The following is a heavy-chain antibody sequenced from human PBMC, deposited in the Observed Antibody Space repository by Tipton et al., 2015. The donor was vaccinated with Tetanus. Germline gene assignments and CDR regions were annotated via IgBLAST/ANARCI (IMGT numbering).Heavy chain of an antibody. D-gene: IGHD6-6*01. J-gene: IGHJ6*02. CDR1: GFTFSAYY. Sequence: SLRLSCAASGFTFSAYYMSWIRLAPGKGLEWISYVSHTGTTTYYSASVMGRFTVSRDNTKNSLYLEINSLRAEDTAVYYYARSESRIAPRIPWGMDIWGQGTTVTVSS. V-gene: IGHV3-11*01. CDR3: ARSESRIAPRIPWGMDI. CDR2: VSHTGTTT.